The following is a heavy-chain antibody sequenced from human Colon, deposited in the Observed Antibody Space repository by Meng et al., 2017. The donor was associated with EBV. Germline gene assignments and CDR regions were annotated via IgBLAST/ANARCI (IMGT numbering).Heavy chain of an antibody. D-gene: IGHD2-2*03. J-gene: IGHJ4*02. CDR1: GGSLSGYY. V-gene: IGHV4-34*01. CDR3: ARTFGYCSNNNCPRTLGY. CDR2: INHSGSA. Sequence: QVQQHRWGAGLLTPSETLSLTCGVSGGSLSGYYWSWIRHFPGRTLEFIGDINHSGSANYNPSLRSRVTISVDTSKNQIFLNLHSVTAADTAVYHCARTFGYCSNNNCPRTLGYWGQGTLVTVSS.